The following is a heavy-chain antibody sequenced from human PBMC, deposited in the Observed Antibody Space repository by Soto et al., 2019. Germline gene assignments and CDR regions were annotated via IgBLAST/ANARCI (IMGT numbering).Heavy chain of an antibody. D-gene: IGHD3-9*01. CDR3: ARVLRDYDILTGYPINWFDP. V-gene: IGHV1-18*04. J-gene: IGHJ5*02. CDR1: GYTFTSYG. CDR2: ISAYNGNT. Sequence: ASVKVSCKASGYTFTSYGISWVRQAPGQGLECMGWISAYNGNTNYAQKLQGRVTMTTDTSTSTAYMELRSLRSDDTAVYYCARVLRDYDILTGYPINWFDPWGQGTLVTVSS.